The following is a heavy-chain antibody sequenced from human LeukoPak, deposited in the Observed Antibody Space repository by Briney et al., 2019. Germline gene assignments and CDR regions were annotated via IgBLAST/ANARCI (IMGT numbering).Heavy chain of an antibody. Sequence: PSQTLSLTCTVSGGSISSGSYYWGWIRQPPGKGLEWIGSIYYSGSTYYNPSLKSRVTMSVDTSKNQFSLKLSSVTAADTAVYYCARGRRRITMIVGRTSGAFDIWGQGTMVTVSS. CDR1: GGSISSGSYY. CDR3: ARGRRRITMIVGRTSGAFDI. CDR2: IYYSGST. D-gene: IGHD3-22*01. J-gene: IGHJ3*02. V-gene: IGHV4-39*01.